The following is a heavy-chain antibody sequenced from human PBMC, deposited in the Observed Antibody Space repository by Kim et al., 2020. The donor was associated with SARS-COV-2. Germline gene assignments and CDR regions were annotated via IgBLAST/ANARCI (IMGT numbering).Heavy chain of an antibody. J-gene: IGHJ4*02. CDR3: ARVRGVIIPHFDY. CDR1: GFTFSSYG. CDR2: ISYDGSNK. Sequence: GGSLRLSCAASGFTFSSYGMHWVRQAPGKGLEWVAVISYDGSNKYYADSVKGRFTISRDNSKNTLYLQMNSLRAEDTAVYYCARVRGVIIPHFDYWGQGTLVTVSS. D-gene: IGHD3-10*01. V-gene: IGHV3-33*05.